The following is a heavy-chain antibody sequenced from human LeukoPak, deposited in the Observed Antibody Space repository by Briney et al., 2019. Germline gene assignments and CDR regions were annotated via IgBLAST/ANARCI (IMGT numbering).Heavy chain of an antibody. CDR3: AKDGGYYYGSGSRCFDY. CDR1: GFTFDDYA. CDR2: ISWNSGSI. D-gene: IGHD3-10*01. V-gene: IGHV3-9*01. J-gene: IGHJ4*02. Sequence: PGRTLRLSCAASGFTFDDYAMHWVRQAPGKGLEWVSGISWNSGSIGYADSVKGRFTIPRDNAKNSLYLQMNSLRAEDTALYYCAKDGGYYYGSGSRCFDYWGQGTLVTVSS.